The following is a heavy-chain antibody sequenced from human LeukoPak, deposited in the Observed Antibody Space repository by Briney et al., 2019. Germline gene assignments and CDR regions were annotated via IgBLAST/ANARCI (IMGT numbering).Heavy chain of an antibody. V-gene: IGHV1-2*02. CDR1: GYTFTGYY. Sequence: GASVKVSCKASGYTFTGYYMHWVRQAPGQGLEWMGWINPNSGGTNYAQKFQGRVTMTRDTSISTAYMELSRLRSDDTAVYYCARDRIAADFLFDYWGQGTLVTVSS. J-gene: IGHJ4*02. CDR2: INPNSGGT. CDR3: ARDRIAADFLFDY. D-gene: IGHD6-6*01.